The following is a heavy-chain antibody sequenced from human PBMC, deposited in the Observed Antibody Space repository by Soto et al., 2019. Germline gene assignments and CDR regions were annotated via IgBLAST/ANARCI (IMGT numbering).Heavy chain of an antibody. V-gene: IGHV3-23*01. J-gene: IGHJ3*02. D-gene: IGHD6-19*01. Sequence: GGSLRLSCAASGFTFSSYAMSWVRQAPGKGLEWVSAISGSGGSTYYADSVKGRFTISRDNSKNTLYLQMNSLRAEDTAVYYCANDRYSSGWYFAFDIWGQGTMVTVSS. CDR1: GFTFSSYA. CDR2: ISGSGGST. CDR3: ANDRYSSGWYFAFDI.